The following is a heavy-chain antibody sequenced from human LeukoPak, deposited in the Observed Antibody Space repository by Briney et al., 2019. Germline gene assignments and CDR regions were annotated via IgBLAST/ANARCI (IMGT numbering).Heavy chain of an antibody. Sequence: SETLSLTCAVYGGSFSGYYWSWIRQPPGKGLEWIGEINHSGSTNYNPSLKSRVTISVDTSKNQFSLKLSSVTAADTAVYYCARVDYYDSSGYPINYWGQGTLVTVSS. D-gene: IGHD3-22*01. J-gene: IGHJ4*02. V-gene: IGHV4-34*01. CDR2: INHSGST. CDR3: ARVDYYDSSGYPINY. CDR1: GGSFSGYY.